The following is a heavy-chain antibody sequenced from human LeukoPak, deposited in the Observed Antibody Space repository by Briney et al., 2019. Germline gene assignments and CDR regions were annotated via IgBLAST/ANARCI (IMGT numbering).Heavy chain of an antibody. Sequence: ASVKVSCKASGGTFSSYAISWVRQAPGQGLEWMGWISPSNGATKYAQNLQGRVTMTRDTSISTAYMELSDLRSDDTAVYYCAVSVQAAAIPAFDNWGQGTLVTVSS. D-gene: IGHD6-25*01. CDR2: ISPSNGAT. V-gene: IGHV1-2*02. CDR1: GGTFSSYA. J-gene: IGHJ4*02. CDR3: AVSVQAAAIPAFDN.